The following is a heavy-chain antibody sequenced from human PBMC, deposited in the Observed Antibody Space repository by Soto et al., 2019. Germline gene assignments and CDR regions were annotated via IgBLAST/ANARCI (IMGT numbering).Heavy chain of an antibody. Sequence: GGSLRLSCATSGFTFNIYGMHWVRQAPDKGLEWVALISYDGSNQYYADSVKGRFTISRDNSKNTLFLQMNSLRADDTAVYYCAKDQASGQGSFDSWGQGTLVTVSS. J-gene: IGHJ4*02. CDR1: GFTFNIYG. CDR2: ISYDGSNQ. CDR3: AKDQASGQGSFDS. V-gene: IGHV3-30*18.